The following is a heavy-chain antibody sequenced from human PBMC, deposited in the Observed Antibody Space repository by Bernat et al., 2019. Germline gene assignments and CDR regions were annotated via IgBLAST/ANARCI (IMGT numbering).Heavy chain of an antibody. CDR1: GYTLTALS. CDR3: ATDSAYPFDY. J-gene: IGHJ4*02. D-gene: IGHD3-10*01. Sequence: QVQLVQSGAEVKQPGASVTVSCKVSGYTLTALSMHWVRQAPGKGLEWMGGVVPEDGETIYAQKFQGRVTMTEDTSTDTAYMELSSLRSEDTAVYYCATDSAYPFDYWGQGTLVTVSS. CDR2: VVPEDGET. V-gene: IGHV1-24*01.